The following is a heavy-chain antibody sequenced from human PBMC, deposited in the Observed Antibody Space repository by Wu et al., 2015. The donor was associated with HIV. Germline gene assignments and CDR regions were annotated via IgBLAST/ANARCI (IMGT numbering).Heavy chain of an antibody. J-gene: IGHJ5*02. D-gene: IGHD2-2*03. Sequence: QVQLVQFGADVEKPGASVRVSCKASGYDFINYYIHWVRQSPGHGLEWVGIINPSSGSTSYAQKFKGRVTMTRDTSTATVYMELNNLRSEDTAVYSCARAGGFCSGTSCLDLWGQGTLVTVFS. CDR1: GYDFINYY. CDR2: INPSSGST. V-gene: IGHV1-46*01. CDR3: ARAGGFCSGTSCLDL.